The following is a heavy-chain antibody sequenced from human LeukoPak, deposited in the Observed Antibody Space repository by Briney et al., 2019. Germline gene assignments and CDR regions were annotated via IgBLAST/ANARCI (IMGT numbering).Heavy chain of an antibody. J-gene: IGHJ4*02. V-gene: IGHV3-30-3*01. D-gene: IGHD6-19*01. CDR1: GFTFSSYA. CDR2: ISYDGSNK. CDR3: ASIAVAGTGN. Sequence: AGGSLRLSCAASGFTFSSYAMSWVRQAPGKGLEWVAVISYDGSNKYYADSVKGRFTISRDNSKNTLYLQMNSLRAEDTAVYYCASIAVAGTGNWGQGTLVTVSS.